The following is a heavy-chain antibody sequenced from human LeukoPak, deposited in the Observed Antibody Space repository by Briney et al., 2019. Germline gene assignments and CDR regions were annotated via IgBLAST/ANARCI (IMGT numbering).Heavy chain of an antibody. V-gene: IGHV3-7*01. D-gene: IGHD6-13*01. CDR3: ARESSWYRETDY. Sequence: PGGSLRLSCAAPGFTFSSYWMSWVRQAPGKGLEWVANIKQDGSEKYYVDSVKGRFTISRDNAKNSLYLQMNSLRAEDTAVYYCARESSWYRETDYWGQGTLVTVSS. CDR1: GFTFSSYW. J-gene: IGHJ4*02. CDR2: IKQDGSEK.